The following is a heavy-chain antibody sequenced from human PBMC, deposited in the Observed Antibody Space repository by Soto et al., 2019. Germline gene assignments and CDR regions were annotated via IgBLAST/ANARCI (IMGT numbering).Heavy chain of an antibody. CDR1: SGSLSGYY. D-gene: IGHD6-6*01. Sequence: SETLSLTCSIYSGSLSGYYWSWIRQPPGKVLEWIGEISQSGNTNYSPSLKSRVSVSIDTSKKQFSLNLASVSAADTAVYYCARAPKVSGSSQTRPDFWGQGTLVTVSS. J-gene: IGHJ4*02. CDR3: ARAPKVSGSSQTRPDF. V-gene: IGHV4-34*01. CDR2: ISQSGNT.